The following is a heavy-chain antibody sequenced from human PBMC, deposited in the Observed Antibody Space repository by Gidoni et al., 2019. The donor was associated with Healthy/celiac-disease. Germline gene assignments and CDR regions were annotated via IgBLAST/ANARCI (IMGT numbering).Heavy chain of an antibody. D-gene: IGHD3-3*01. J-gene: IGHJ4*02. Sequence: EVQLLESGGGLVQPGGSLRLSCAASGFTFSSYALSWVRQAPGKGLEWVSAISGSGGSTYYADSVKGRFTISRDNSKNTLYLQMNSLRAEDTAVYYCAKGERITIFGGGVYWGQGTLVTVSS. CDR3: AKGERITIFGGGVY. CDR1: GFTFSSYA. V-gene: IGHV3-23*01. CDR2: ISGSGGST.